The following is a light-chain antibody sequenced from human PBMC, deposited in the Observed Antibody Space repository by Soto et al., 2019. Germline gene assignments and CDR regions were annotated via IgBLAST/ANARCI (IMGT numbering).Light chain of an antibody. Sequence: DIQMTQSPSSLSASIEDRVAITCRASQNIDNYLNWYQQKPGKAPNLLIYAASSLQSGVPSRFAGSGSGTHFTLTISDVQPEDFALYYCHQRQSWPRTFGQGTKVDIK. CDR1: QNIDNY. V-gene: IGKV1-39*01. CDR2: AAS. J-gene: IGKJ1*01. CDR3: HQRQSWPRT.